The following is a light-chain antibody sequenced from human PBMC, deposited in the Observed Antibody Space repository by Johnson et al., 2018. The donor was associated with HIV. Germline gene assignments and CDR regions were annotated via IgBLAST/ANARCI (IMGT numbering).Light chain of an antibody. V-gene: IGLV1-51*02. CDR2: ENN. CDR1: SSNIGTNY. CDR3: GTWDSRLSAYV. Sequence: QSVLTQPPSVSAAPGQKVTISCSGSSSNIGTNYVSWYQQLPGTAPKLLMFENNKRPSGIPDRFSGSKSGTSATLGITGLQTGDEADYYCGTWDSRLSAYVFGTGTKVTVL. J-gene: IGLJ1*01.